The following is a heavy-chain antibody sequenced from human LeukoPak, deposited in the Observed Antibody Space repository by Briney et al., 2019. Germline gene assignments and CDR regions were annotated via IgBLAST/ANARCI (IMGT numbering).Heavy chain of an antibody. CDR1: GGSISSSSYY. D-gene: IGHD6-13*01. Sequence: PSETLSLTCTVSGGSISSSSYYWGWIRQPPGKGLEWIGSIYYSGSTYYNPSLKSRVTISVDTSKNQFSLKLSSVTAADTAVYYCATGRGIAAAGDDYWGQGTLVTVSS. CDR3: ATGRGIAAAGDDY. CDR2: IYYSGST. V-gene: IGHV4-39*07. J-gene: IGHJ4*02.